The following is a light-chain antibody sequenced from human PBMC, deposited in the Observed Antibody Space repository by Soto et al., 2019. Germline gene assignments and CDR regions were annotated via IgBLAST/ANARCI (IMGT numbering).Light chain of an antibody. CDR3: SSYAGSSIYVV. J-gene: IGLJ2*01. Sequence: QSALTQPPSASGSPGQSVTISCTGTGSDVGGYNYVSWYQHHPGKAPKLMLYEVSTRPSGVPDRFSGSKSGNTASLTVSGLQAEDEADYYCSSYAGSSIYVVFGGGTKLTVL. CDR1: GSDVGGYNY. CDR2: EVS. V-gene: IGLV2-8*01.